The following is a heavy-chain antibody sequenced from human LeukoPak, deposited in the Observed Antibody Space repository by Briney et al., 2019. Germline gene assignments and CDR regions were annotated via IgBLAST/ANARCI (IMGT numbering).Heavy chain of an antibody. D-gene: IGHD6-13*01. V-gene: IGHV4-59*13. CDR3: ARGGSSWLYYYFDY. Sequence: KPSEPLSLTCTVSAGSIRSSYWTWLRQPPGKGLEWIGFIYHSGSTNYNPSLRSRVTISVDTSKNQFSLNLTSVTAADTAVYYCARGGSSWLYYYFDYWGQGTLATVSS. CDR2: IYHSGST. J-gene: IGHJ4*02. CDR1: AGSIRSSY.